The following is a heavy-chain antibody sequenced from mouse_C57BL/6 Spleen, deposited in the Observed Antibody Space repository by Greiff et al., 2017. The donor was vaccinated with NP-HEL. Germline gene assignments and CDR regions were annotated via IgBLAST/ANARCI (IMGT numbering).Heavy chain of an antibody. V-gene: IGHV1-18*01. J-gene: IGHJ2*01. CDR3: AREGSYFDY. Sequence: EVQLQQSGPELVKPGASVKIPCKASGYTFTDYHMAWVKQSHGKSLEWIGDINPNNCGTIYNQKFKGKATLTVDKSSSTAYMELRSLTSEDTAVYYCAREGSYFDYWGQGTTLAGSS. CDR1: GYTFTDYH. CDR2: INPNNCGT.